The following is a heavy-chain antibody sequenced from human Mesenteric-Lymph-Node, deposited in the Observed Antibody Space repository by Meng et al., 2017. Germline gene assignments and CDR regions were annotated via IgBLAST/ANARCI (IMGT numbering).Heavy chain of an antibody. V-gene: IGHV3-30-3*01. Sequence: QGQLVESGGGVGQRGRARRLSCAAAGFTVRSYARHWVRQAPGKGLEWVAVISYDGSKKYYADSVKGRFTISRDNSKNTLYLQVNSLRVEDTAVYYCARSSTYYDFWSGYSGLDYRGQGTLVTVSS. J-gene: IGHJ4*02. D-gene: IGHD3-3*01. CDR3: ARSSTYYDFWSGYSGLDY. CDR2: ISYDGSKK. CDR1: GFTVRSYA.